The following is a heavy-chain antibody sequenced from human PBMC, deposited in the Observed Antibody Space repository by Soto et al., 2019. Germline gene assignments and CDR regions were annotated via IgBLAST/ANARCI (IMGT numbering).Heavy chain of an antibody. J-gene: IGHJ4*02. CDR3: ARGLAPKSYYFDY. CDR1: GFSLNNARVA. CDR2: ILSNDET. V-gene: IGHV2-26*01. Sequence: QVTLKESGPVVVKPTETLTLTCTVSGFSLNNARVAVSWIRQPPGKALEWLAHILSNDETSYNTSLRSRLTISTDISKSKVFLTMTHMDPEDAATYYCARGLAPKSYYFDYWGQGALVTVSS.